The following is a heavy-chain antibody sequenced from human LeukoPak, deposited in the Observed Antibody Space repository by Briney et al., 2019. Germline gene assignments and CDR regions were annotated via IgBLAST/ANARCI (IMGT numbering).Heavy chain of an antibody. Sequence: SETLSLTCTVSGGSISSYYWSWIRQPPGKGLEWIGYIYYSGSTNYNPSLKGRVTISVDTSKNQFSLKLSSVTAADTAVYYCARSGPGYSYGYYFDYWGQGTLVTVSS. CDR2: IYYSGST. D-gene: IGHD5-18*01. CDR1: GGSISSYY. V-gene: IGHV4-59*01. CDR3: ARSGPGYSYGYYFDY. J-gene: IGHJ4*02.